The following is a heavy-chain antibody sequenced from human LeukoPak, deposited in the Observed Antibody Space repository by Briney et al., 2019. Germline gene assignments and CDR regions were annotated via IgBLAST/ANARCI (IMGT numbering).Heavy chain of an antibody. CDR1: GFTFSSYA. J-gene: IGHJ1*01. V-gene: IGHV3-23*01. D-gene: IGHD6-6*01. CDR2: ISGSGGST. Sequence: GGSLRLSCAASGFTFSSYAMSWVRQAPGKGLEWVSAISGSGGSTYYADSVKGRFTISRDNSKNTLYLQMNSLRAEDTAVYYCAKRSLYEYSSSAEYFRHWGQGTLVTVSS. CDR3: AKRSLYEYSSSAEYFRH.